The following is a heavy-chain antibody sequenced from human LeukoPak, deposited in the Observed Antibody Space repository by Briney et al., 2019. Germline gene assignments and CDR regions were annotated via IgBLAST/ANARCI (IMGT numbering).Heavy chain of an antibody. V-gene: IGHV1-2*02. Sequence: ASVTVSCKASGYTFTDYYMHWVRQAPGQGGGWMGWINPNSGGTNYAQIFQGRVTITSNTSISTAYMELSRRRSNDTAVYYLSRGGTSHYYVLWGQGTLVTVSS. J-gene: IGHJ4*02. CDR3: SRGGTSHYYVL. D-gene: IGHD3-10*02. CDR2: INPNSGGT. CDR1: GYTFTDYY.